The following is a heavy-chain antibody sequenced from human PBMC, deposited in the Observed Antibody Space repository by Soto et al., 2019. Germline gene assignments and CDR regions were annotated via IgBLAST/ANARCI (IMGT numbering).Heavy chain of an antibody. CDR2: IYSGGST. CDR3: AREYSGYDFAFDI. Sequence: PGGSLRLSCAASGFTVSSNYMSWVRQAPGKGLEWVSVIYSGGSTYYADSVKGRFTISRHNSKNTLYLQMNSLRAEDTAVYYCAREYSGYDFAFDIWGQGTMVTVSS. CDR1: GFTVSSNY. J-gene: IGHJ3*02. D-gene: IGHD5-12*01. V-gene: IGHV3-53*04.